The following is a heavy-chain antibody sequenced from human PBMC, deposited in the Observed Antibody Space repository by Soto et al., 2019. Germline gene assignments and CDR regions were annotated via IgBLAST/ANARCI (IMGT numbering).Heavy chain of an antibody. J-gene: IGHJ6*02. CDR3: ARLTVTTLGPDGMDV. D-gene: IGHD4-17*01. V-gene: IGHV4-30-4*01. CDR2: IYYSGST. CDR1: GGSISSGDYY. Sequence: QVQLQESGPGLVKPSQPLSLTCTVSGGSISSGDYYWSWIRQPPGKGLEWIGYIYYSGSTYYNPSLKSRVTISVDTSKNQCSLKRSAVTAADTAVYYCARLTVTTLGPDGMDVWGQGTTVTVSS.